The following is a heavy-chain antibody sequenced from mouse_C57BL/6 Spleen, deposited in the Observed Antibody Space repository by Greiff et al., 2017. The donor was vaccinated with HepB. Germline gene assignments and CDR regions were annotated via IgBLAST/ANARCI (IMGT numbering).Heavy chain of an antibody. D-gene: IGHD2-4*01. CDR3: ARERLMGLPYYFDY. CDR1: GYTFTSYW. CDR2: IDPNSGGT. J-gene: IGHJ2*01. V-gene: IGHV1-72*01. Sequence: QVQLQQPGAELVKPGASVKLSCKASGYTFTSYWMHWVKQRPGRGLEWIGRIDPNSGGTKYNEKFKSKATLTVDKHSSTAYMQLSSLTSEDSAVYYCARERLMGLPYYFDYWGQGTTLTVSS.